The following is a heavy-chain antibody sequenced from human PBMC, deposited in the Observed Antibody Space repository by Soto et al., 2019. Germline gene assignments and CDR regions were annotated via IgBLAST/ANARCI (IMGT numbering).Heavy chain of an antibody. Sequence: QVQLVQSGAEVKKPGSSVKVSCKASGGTFSSYAISWVRQAPGQGLEWMGGIIPIFGTANYAQKFQGRVTITADESTSTAYMELSSLRSEDTAVYYCASRVNSHPAKLLWFGAFDYWGQGTLVTVSS. CDR1: GGTFSSYA. D-gene: IGHD3-10*01. V-gene: IGHV1-69*01. CDR3: ASRVNSHPAKLLWFGAFDY. CDR2: IIPIFGTA. J-gene: IGHJ4*02.